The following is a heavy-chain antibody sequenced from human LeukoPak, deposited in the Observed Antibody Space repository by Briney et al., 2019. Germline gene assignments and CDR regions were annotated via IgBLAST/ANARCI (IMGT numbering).Heavy chain of an antibody. CDR1: GFSRSTSGVG. D-gene: IGHD3-9*01. V-gene: IGHV2-5*02. J-gene: IGHJ5*02. CDR2: IYWDDDK. Sequence: SGPTLVNPTQTLTLTCTFSGFSRSTSGVGVGWIRQPPGKALEWLALIYWDDDKRYNPSLKSRLTITKDRTKNQMEQTITNKDPVDTATYYFSLRLTAPYDILTGYYPLVGFDPWGQGTLVTVSP. CDR3: SLRLTAPYDILTGYYPLVGFDP.